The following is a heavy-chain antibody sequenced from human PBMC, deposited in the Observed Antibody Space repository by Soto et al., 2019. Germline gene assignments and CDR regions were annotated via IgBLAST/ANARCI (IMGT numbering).Heavy chain of an antibody. CDR1: GGSLRSGGGC. CDR2: IYHSGST. Sequence: CLTSRVAGGSLRSGGGCWRWTQQPAGKGVEWIGYIYHSGSTYYNPSLKSRVTISVDRSKNQFSLKLSSVTAADTAVYYCARGGNYYGPGSSPYYGRDGWGQGTSVTVS. CDR3: ARGGNYYGPGSSPYYGRDG. D-gene: IGHD3-10*01. J-gene: IGHJ6*02. V-gene: IGHV4-30-2*01.